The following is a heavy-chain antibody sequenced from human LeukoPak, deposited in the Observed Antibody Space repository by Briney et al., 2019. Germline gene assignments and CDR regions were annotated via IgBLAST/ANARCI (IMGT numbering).Heavy chain of an antibody. J-gene: IGHJ4*02. CDR1: GGSISSSSYY. CDR3: ARATRLDGSGLGHDY. V-gene: IGHV4-39*07. D-gene: IGHD3-10*01. CDR2: IYYSGST. Sequence: SETLSLTCTVSGGSISSSSYYWGWIRQPPGKGLEWIGSIYYSGSTYYNPSLKSRVTISVDTSKNQFSLKLSSVTAADTAMYYCARATRLDGSGLGHDYWGQGTLVTVSS.